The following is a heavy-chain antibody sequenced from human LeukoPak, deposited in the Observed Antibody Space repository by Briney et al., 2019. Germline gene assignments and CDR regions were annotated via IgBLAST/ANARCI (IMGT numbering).Heavy chain of an antibody. D-gene: IGHD4-17*01. CDR2: ISYDGSNK. V-gene: IGHV3-30*18. Sequence: GGSLRLSCAASGFTFSSYGMHWVRQAPGKGLEWVAVISYDGSNKYYADSVKGRFTISRDNSKNTLYLQMNSLRAEDTAVYYCAKDYGDYQPGGYWGQGTLVTVSS. CDR3: AKDYGDYQPGGY. CDR1: GFTFSSYG. J-gene: IGHJ4*02.